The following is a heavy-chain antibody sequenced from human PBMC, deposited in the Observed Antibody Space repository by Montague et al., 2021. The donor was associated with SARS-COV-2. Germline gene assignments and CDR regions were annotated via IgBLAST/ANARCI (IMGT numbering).Heavy chain of an antibody. Sequence: SLRLSCAASGFTFSSYEMNWVRQAPGKGLEWVSYISSSGSTIYYADSVKGRFTISRGNAKNSLYLQVNSLRAEDTAVYYCARKSGYYYYGMDVWGQGTTVTVSS. J-gene: IGHJ6*02. CDR3: ARKSGYYYYGMDV. CDR1: GFTFSSYE. CDR2: ISSSGSTI. V-gene: IGHV3-48*03. D-gene: IGHD3-3*01.